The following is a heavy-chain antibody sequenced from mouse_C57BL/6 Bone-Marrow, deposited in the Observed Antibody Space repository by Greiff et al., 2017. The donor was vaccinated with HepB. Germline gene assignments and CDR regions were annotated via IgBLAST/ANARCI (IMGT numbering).Heavy chain of an antibody. V-gene: IGHV7-3*01. J-gene: IGHJ2*01. CDR1: GFTFTDYY. Sequence: EVQLVESGGGLVQPGGSLSLSCAASGFTFTDYYMSWVRQPPGKALEWLGFIRNKANAYTTEYSASVKGRFTISIDNSQSILYLQMNALRAADSATYYCASDPRYGSSPYYFDYWGQGTTLTVSS. CDR2: IRNKANAYTT. CDR3: ASDPRYGSSPYYFDY. D-gene: IGHD1-1*01.